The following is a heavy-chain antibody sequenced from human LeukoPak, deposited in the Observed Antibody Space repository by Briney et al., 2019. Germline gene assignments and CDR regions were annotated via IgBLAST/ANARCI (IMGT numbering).Heavy chain of an antibody. V-gene: IGHV1-18*01. Sequence: GASVKVSCKASGYTFGGYGVSWARQAPGQGLEWMAWISPYNGNTNYAQKFQGRVTMTTDTSTSTAYMELRSLRADDTAVYYCARDSASVWPGSSGWSNWFDPWGQGTLVTVSS. CDR3: ARDSASVWPGSSGWSNWFDP. D-gene: IGHD6-19*01. CDR2: ISPYNGNT. CDR1: GYTFGGYG. J-gene: IGHJ5*02.